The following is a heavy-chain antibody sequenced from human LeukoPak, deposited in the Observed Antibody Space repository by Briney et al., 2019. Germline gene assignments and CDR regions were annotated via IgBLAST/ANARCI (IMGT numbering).Heavy chain of an antibody. CDR1: GYTFTGYY. CDR3: ARDDLIRIAVAGSFDY. Sequence: GASVKVSCKASGYTFTGYYMHWVRQAPGQGLEWMGWINPNSGGTNYAQKFQGRVTMTRDTSISTAYMELSRLRSDDTAVYYCARDDLIRIAVAGSFDYWGQGTLVTVSS. J-gene: IGHJ4*02. V-gene: IGHV1-2*02. D-gene: IGHD6-19*01. CDR2: INPNSGGT.